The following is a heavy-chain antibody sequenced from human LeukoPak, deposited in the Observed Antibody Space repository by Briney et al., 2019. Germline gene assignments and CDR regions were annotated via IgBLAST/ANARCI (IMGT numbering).Heavy chain of an antibody. CDR2: TSFDESNK. V-gene: IGHV3-30-3*01. J-gene: IGHJ4*02. CDR3: AVVAGRFPPDY. CDR1: GFTFSTYA. D-gene: IGHD6-19*01. Sequence: GGSLRLSCAASGFTFSTYAMHWVRQAPGKGLEWVAFTSFDESNKFYADSVEGRFTISRDNSKKTLFLQMNNLRVDDTAIYYCAVVAGRFPPDYWGQGTLVTVSS.